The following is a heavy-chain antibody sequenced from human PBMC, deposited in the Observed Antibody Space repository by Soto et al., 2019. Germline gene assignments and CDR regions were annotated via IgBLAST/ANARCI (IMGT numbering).Heavy chain of an antibody. CDR3: ARDSPDAVAPSFDY. D-gene: IGHD2-15*01. CDR1: GGTFSSYA. Sequence: SVKVSSCKASGGTFSSYAISWVRQAPGQGLEWMGGIIPIFGTANYAQKFQGRVTITADESTSTAYMELSSLRSEDTAVYYCARDSPDAVAPSFDYWGQGTLVTVSS. J-gene: IGHJ4*02. V-gene: IGHV1-69*13. CDR2: IIPIFGTA.